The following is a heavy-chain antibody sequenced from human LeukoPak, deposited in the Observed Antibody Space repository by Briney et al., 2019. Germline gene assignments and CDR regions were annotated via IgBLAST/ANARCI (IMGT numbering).Heavy chain of an antibody. J-gene: IGHJ6*02. Sequence: ASVKVSCKASGYTFTSYYMHWVRQAPGQGLEWMGIINPSGGSTSYAQKLQGRVTMTTDTSTSTAYMELRSLRSDDTAVYYCARDSSSWSYYYYYYGMDVWGQGTTVTVSS. D-gene: IGHD6-13*01. CDR2: INPSGGST. CDR1: GYTFTSYY. V-gene: IGHV1-46*01. CDR3: ARDSSSWSYYYYYYGMDV.